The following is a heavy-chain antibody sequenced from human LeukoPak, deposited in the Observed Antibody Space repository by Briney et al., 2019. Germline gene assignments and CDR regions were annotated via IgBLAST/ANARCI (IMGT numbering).Heavy chain of an antibody. V-gene: IGHV4-4*02. J-gene: IGHJ4*02. Sequence: SETLSLTCAVSGGSILSTNWWSWARQPPGKGLEWIGEVHLSGPSNYNPSLNSRVSMSIDNSRIHLSLELTSVTAADTAIYYCARESGAFSPFGFWGQGTLVTVSS. D-gene: IGHD1-26*01. CDR3: ARESGAFSPFGF. CDR2: VHLSGPS. CDR1: GGSILSTNW.